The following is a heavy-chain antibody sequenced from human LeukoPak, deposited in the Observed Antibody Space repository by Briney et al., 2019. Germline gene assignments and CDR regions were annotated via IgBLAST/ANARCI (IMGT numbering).Heavy chain of an antibody. V-gene: IGHV1-18*01. Sequence: GASVKVSCKASGYTFTSYRISWVRQAPGQGLEWMGWISAYNGNTNYAQKLQGRVTMTTDTSTSTAYMELRSLRSDDTAVYYCARDFYGSGWFAPFDYWGQGTLVTVSS. CDR2: ISAYNGNT. CDR1: GYTFTSYR. D-gene: IGHD6-19*01. J-gene: IGHJ4*02. CDR3: ARDFYGSGWFAPFDY.